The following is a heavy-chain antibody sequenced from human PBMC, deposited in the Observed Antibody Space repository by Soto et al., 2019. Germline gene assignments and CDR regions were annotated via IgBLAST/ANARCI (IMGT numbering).Heavy chain of an antibody. CDR3: AKEDGAAFNS. CDR2: IFPLVAMV. Sequence: QVHLVQSGAEMKKPGSSVKVSCKVSGGDLTNSGISWVRQAPGQGLEWMGGIFPLVAMVDYSQKFQGRVTITADDSTNTAYMDLGSLRSEDTAVYYCAKEDGAAFNSWGQGTLVIVSS. V-gene: IGHV1-69*12. CDR1: GGDLTNSG. J-gene: IGHJ5*01. D-gene: IGHD1-26*01.